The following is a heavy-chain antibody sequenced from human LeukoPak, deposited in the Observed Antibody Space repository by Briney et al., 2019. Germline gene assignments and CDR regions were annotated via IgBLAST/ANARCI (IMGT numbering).Heavy chain of an antibody. CDR1: GFTFSTFW. Sequence: GGSLRLSCAASGFTFSTFWMHWVRQAPGKGLEWVSAISGSGGSTYYADSVKGRFTISGDNSKNTLYLQMNSLRAEDTAVYYCAKDSGSYQSYFDYWGQGTLVTVSS. J-gene: IGHJ4*02. V-gene: IGHV3-23*01. CDR2: ISGSGGST. D-gene: IGHD1-26*01. CDR3: AKDSGSYQSYFDY.